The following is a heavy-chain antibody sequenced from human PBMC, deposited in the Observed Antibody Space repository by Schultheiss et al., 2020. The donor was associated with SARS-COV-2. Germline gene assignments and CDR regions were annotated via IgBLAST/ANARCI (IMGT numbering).Heavy chain of an antibody. J-gene: IGHJ6*03. CDR3: ARASGGLYYMDV. V-gene: IGHV4-38-2*01. CDR1: GYSISSGYY. CDR2: INHSGST. Sequence: SETLSLTCAVSGYSISSGYYWGWIRQPPGKGLEWIGEINHSGSTNYNPSLKSRVTISVDTSKNQFSLKLSSVTAADTAVYYCARASGGLYYMDVWGKGTTVTVSS. D-gene: IGHD2-8*02.